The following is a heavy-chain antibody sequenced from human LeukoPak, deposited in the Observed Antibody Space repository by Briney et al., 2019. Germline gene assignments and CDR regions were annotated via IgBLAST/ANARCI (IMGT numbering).Heavy chain of an antibody. Sequence: GGSLRLSCAASGFTFSSYEMNWVRQAPGKGLEWVSYISSSGSTIYYADSVKGRFTISRDNAKNSLYLQMNSLRAEDTAVYYCARGMATSAADYWGQGTLVTVSS. CDR1: GFTFSSYE. CDR2: ISSSGSTI. D-gene: IGHD5-24*01. J-gene: IGHJ4*02. V-gene: IGHV3-48*03. CDR3: ARGMATSAADY.